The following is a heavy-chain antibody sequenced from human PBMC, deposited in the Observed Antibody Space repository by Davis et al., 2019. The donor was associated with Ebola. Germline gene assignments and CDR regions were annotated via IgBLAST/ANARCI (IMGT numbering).Heavy chain of an antibody. CDR1: GGSISSGGYY. J-gene: IGHJ4*02. Sequence: PSETLSLTCTVSGGSISSGGYYWSWIRQHPGKGLEWTGYIYYSGSTYYNPSLKSRVTISVDTSKNQFSLKLSSVTAADTAVYYCAREGGSSSSSGAFDYWGQGTLVTVSS. D-gene: IGHD6-6*01. V-gene: IGHV4-31*03. CDR2: IYYSGST. CDR3: AREGGSSSSSGAFDY.